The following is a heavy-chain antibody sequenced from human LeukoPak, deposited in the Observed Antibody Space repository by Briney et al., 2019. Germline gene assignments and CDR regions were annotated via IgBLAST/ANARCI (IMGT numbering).Heavy chain of an antibody. CDR1: RFTFSDYY. D-gene: IGHD2-2*01. CDR2: ISSSGSTL. J-gene: IGHJ4*02. CDR3: AREGYCSSTSCYFSRGIIDY. Sequence: GGSLRLSCAASRFTFSDYYMSWIRQAPGKGLEWVSYISSSGSTLYYADSVKGRFTISRDNAKNSLYLQMNSLRAEDTAVYYCAREGYCSSTSCYFSRGIIDYWGQGTLVTVSS. V-gene: IGHV3-11*01.